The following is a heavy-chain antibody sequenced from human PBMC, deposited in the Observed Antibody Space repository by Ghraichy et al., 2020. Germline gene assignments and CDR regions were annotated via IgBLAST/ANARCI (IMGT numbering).Heavy chain of an antibody. Sequence: SETLSLTCTVSGGSISSYYWSWIRQPPGKGLEWIGYIYYSGSTNYNPSLKSRVTISVDTSKNQFSLKLSSVTAADTAVYYCASNGSPHNYWYFDLWGRGTLVTVSS. CDR3: ASNGSPHNYWYFDL. J-gene: IGHJ2*01. CDR2: IYYSGST. V-gene: IGHV4-59*01. CDR1: GGSISSYY.